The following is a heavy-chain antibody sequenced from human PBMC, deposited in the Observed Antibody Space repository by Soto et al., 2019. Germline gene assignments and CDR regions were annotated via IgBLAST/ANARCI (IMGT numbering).Heavy chain of an antibody. CDR3: ARTNTAMVKGWFDP. CDR1: GGSISSGGYS. CDR2: IYHSGST. Sequence: SETLSLTCAVSGGSISSGGYSWSWIRQPPGKGLEWIGYIYHSGSTYYNPSLKSRVTISVDRSKNQFSLKLSSVAAADTAVYYCARTNTAMVKGWFDPWGQGTLVTVSS. D-gene: IGHD5-18*01. V-gene: IGHV4-30-2*01. J-gene: IGHJ5*02.